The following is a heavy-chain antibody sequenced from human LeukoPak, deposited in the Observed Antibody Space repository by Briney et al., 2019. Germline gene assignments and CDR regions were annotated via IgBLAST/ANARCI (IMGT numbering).Heavy chain of an antibody. D-gene: IGHD6-13*01. CDR2: ISYDGSNK. CDR1: GFTFSSYG. J-gene: IGHJ4*02. CDR3: AKDGYSSSWYLKETGYYDY. Sequence: GGSLRLSCAASGFTFSSYGMHWVRQAPGKGLEWVAVISYDGSNKYYADSVKGRFTISRDNSKNTLYLQMNSLRAEDTAVYYCAKDGYSSSWYLKETGYYDYWGQGTLVTVSS. V-gene: IGHV3-30*18.